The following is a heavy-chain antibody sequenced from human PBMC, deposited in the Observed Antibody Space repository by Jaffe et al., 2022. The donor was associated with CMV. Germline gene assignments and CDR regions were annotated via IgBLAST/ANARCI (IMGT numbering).Heavy chain of an antibody. V-gene: IGHV1-2*02. CDR3: ARAPYPLGVPWAWDY. CDR2: INPNSGGT. J-gene: IGHJ4*02. D-gene: IGHD1-26*01. Sequence: QVQLVQSGAEVKKPGASVKVSCKASGYTFTDYYTHWVRQAPGQGLEWMGWINPNSGGTNYAQKFQGRVTMARDTSISTAYMELSTLRSDDTAVYYCARAPYPLGVPWAWDYWGQGTLVTVSS. CDR1: GYTFTDYY.